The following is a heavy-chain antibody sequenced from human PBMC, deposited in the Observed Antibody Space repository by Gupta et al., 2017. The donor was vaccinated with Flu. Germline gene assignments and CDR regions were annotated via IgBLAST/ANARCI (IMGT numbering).Heavy chain of an antibody. CDR3: ARAPWRSSGDVFDI. CDR1: GGSISSGDYY. V-gene: IGHV4-61*02. D-gene: IGHD6-6*01. CDR2: IYTTGST. Sequence: QVQLQESGPGLMKPSPTLSLTCTVSGGSISSGDYYWSWIRQPAGKGLEWIGRIYTTGSTDYNPSLKSRVTISVDTSKNQFSLKLSSLTAADTAVYFCARAPWRSSGDVFDIWGQGTMVTVSS. J-gene: IGHJ3*02.